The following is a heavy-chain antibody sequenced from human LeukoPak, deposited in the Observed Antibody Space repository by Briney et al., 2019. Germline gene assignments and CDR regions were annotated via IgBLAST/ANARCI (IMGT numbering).Heavy chain of an antibody. Sequence: GASVKVSCQTSGYTFSNYGIMWVRQAPGQGLEWMGWISACTGKTKYVEKYEGRVTFTTDSSTNTAYMEMRRLTIDDTAVYYCARDEGEWESRNYWGQGTQVIVSS. J-gene: IGHJ4*02. V-gene: IGHV1-18*01. CDR1: GYTFSNYG. D-gene: IGHD1-26*01. CDR2: ISACTGKT. CDR3: ARDEGEWESRNY.